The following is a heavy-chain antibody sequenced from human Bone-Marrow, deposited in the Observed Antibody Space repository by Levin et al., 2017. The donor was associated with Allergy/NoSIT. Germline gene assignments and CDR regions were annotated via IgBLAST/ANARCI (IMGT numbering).Heavy chain of an antibody. J-gene: IGHJ6*02. CDR1: GGTFNNNA. CDR2: ISLIFGAV. CDR3: SSPIPAREVSYYYYGLDV. D-gene: IGHD2-21*01. Sequence: SVKVSCKASGGTFNNNAVSWVRQAPGQGLEWMGGISLIFGAVNYAQKLQGRVTITADIFTNTGYMELRSLRSEDTAVYYFSSPIPAREVSYYYYGLDVWGQGTTVTVSS. V-gene: IGHV1-69*06.